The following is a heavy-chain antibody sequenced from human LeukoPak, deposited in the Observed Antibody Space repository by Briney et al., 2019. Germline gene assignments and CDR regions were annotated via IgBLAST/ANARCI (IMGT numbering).Heavy chain of an antibody. CDR1: GFTFSSYA. Sequence: PGGSLRLSCAASGFTFSSYAMHWVRQAPGKGLEWVAVISYDGSNKYYADSVKGRFTISRDNSKNTLYLQMNSLRAEDTAVYYCARDPKWLPSYWGQAPLVTVSS. V-gene: IGHV3-30-3*01. D-gene: IGHD5-12*01. CDR3: ARDPKWLPSY. CDR2: ISYDGSNK. J-gene: IGHJ4*02.